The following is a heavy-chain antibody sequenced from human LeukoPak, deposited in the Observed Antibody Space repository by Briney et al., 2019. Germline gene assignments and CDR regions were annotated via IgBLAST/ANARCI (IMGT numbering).Heavy chain of an antibody. J-gene: IGHJ4*02. Sequence: GGSLRLSCAASGFTFNSHAMAWVRQAPGKGLEWVSAISGSGGRTYDADSVKGRFTISRDNSKNTLYLQMNSLRVEDTAVYYCAKTGNPATGDHWGQGTLVTVSS. D-gene: IGHD1-1*01. CDR3: AKTGNPATGDH. V-gene: IGHV3-23*01. CDR2: ISGSGGRT. CDR1: GFTFNSHA.